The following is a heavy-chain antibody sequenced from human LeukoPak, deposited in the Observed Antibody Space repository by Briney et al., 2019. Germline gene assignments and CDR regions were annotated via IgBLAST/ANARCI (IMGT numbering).Heavy chain of an antibody. CDR2: MYHSGST. V-gene: IGHV4-38-2*01. CDR1: GYSISSGHY. CDR3: ARLRWLQSIDY. D-gene: IGHD5-24*01. J-gene: IGHJ4*02. Sequence: PSETLSLTCAVSGYSISSGHYWGWIRQPPGKGLEWIGSMYHSGSTYYNPSLKSRVTISVDTSKNQLSLKLSSVTAADTAVYYCARLRWLQSIDYWGQGTLVTVSS.